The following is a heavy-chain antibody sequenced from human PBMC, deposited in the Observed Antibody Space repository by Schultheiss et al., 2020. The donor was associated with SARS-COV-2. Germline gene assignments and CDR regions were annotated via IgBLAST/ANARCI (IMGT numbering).Heavy chain of an antibody. Sequence: SVKVSCKASGGTFSSYAISWVRQAPGQGLEWMGGIIPIFGTANYAQKFQGRVTITADKSTSTAYMELRSLRSDDTAVYYCAREPAHCGGDCYDAFDIWGQGTMVTVSS. D-gene: IGHD2-21*01. CDR2: IIPIFGTA. CDR3: AREPAHCGGDCYDAFDI. V-gene: IGHV1-69*06. J-gene: IGHJ3*02. CDR1: GGTFSSYA.